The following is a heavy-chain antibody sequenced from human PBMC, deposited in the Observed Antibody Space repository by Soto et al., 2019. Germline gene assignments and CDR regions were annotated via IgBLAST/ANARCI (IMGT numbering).Heavy chain of an antibody. CDR1: GGTFISYV. Sequence: ASVKVSCKASGGTFISYVISWVRQAPGQGLEWMGGITPMFGTSNYGEKFQGRVTITADESSSTVYMDLGRLTSEDTAVYYCTRDFESAPSDWGQGTLVTVSS. J-gene: IGHJ4*02. CDR2: ITPMFGTS. D-gene: IGHD6-6*01. V-gene: IGHV1-69*13. CDR3: TRDFESAPSD.